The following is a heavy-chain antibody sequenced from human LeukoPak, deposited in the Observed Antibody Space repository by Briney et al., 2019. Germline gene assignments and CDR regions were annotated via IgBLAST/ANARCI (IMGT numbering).Heavy chain of an antibody. J-gene: IGHJ4*02. CDR3: AKAAYYDILTALCDY. CDR2: ISGSGGST. D-gene: IGHD3-9*01. CDR1: GFTFSSYA. V-gene: IGHV3-23*01. Sequence: GGSLRLSCAASGFTFSSYAMSWVRQAPGKGLEWVSAISGSGGSTYYADSVKGRFTISRDNSKNTLYLQMDSLRAEDTAVYYCAKAAYYDILTALCDYWGQGTLVTVSS.